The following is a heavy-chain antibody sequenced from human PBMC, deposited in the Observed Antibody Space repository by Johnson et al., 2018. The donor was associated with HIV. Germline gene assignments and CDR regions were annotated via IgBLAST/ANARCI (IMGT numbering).Heavy chain of an antibody. CDR3: AKSWHSGSLYDAFHI. D-gene: IGHD1-26*01. V-gene: IGHV3-30*18. CDR2: IWYDGSNK. CDR1: GFTFSSYG. Sequence: QVQLVESGGGVAQPGRSLRLSCAASGFTFSSYGMHWVRQAPGKGLEWVAVIWYDGSNKYYADSVKGRFTISRDNSKNTLYLQMNSLRAEDTAVYYCAKSWHSGSLYDAFHIWGQGTMVTVSS. J-gene: IGHJ3*02.